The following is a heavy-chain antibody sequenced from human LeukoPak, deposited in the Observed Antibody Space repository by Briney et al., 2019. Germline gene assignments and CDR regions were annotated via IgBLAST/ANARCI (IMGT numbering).Heavy chain of an antibody. CDR3: ANGGSGSYYYYYYGMDV. CDR1: GFTFSSYG. CDR2: ISYDGSNK. V-gene: IGHV3-30*18. D-gene: IGHD3-10*01. J-gene: IGHJ6*02. Sequence: PGGSLRLSCAASGFTFSSYGMHWVRQAPGKGLEWVAVISYDGSNKYHADSVKGRFTISRDNSKNTLYLQMNSLRAEDTAVYYCANGGSGSYYYYYYGMDVWGQGTTVTVSS.